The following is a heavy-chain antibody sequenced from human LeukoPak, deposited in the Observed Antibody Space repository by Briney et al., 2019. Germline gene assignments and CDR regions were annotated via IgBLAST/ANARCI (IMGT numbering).Heavy chain of an antibody. CDR3: ARIRGTYFDC. V-gene: IGHV3-48*03. CDR2: VSSSGSTI. D-gene: IGHD3-10*01. J-gene: IGHJ4*02. CDR1: GFTFSSYE. Sequence: GGSLRLSCAASGFTFSSYEMNWVRESPGKGLERDSSVSSSGSTIYYADSVKGRFTISRDNAKNTLSLQMNSPRAEDTAVDYCARIRGTYFDCWGQGTLVTVSS.